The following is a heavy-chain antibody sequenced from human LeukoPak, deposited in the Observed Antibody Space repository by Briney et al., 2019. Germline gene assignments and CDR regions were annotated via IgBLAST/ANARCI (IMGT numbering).Heavy chain of an antibody. V-gene: IGHV4-34*01. CDR3: ARDGGYDYIRYYYYYMDV. CDR2: INHSGST. D-gene: IGHD5-12*01. CDR1: GGSFSGYY. J-gene: IGHJ6*03. Sequence: SETLSLTCAVYGGSFSGYYWSWIRQPPGKGLEWIGEINHSGSTNYNPSLKSRVTISVDTSKNQFSLKLRSVTAADTAVYYCARDGGYDYIRYYYYYMDVWGKGTTVTISS.